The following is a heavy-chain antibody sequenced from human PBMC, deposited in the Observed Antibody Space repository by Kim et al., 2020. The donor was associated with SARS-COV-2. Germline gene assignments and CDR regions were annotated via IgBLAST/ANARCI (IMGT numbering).Heavy chain of an antibody. J-gene: IGHJ6*02. D-gene: IGHD2-21*01. CDR3: ARLDCGGDCYPSYYYGMDV. V-gene: IGHV4-39*01. CDR2: IYYSGST. CDR1: GGSISSSSYY. Sequence: SETLSLTCTVSGGSISSSSYYWGWIRQPPGKGLEWIGSIYYSGSTYYNPSLKSRVTISVDTSKNQFSLKLSSVTAADTAVYYCARLDCGGDCYPSYYYGMDVWGQGTTVTVSS.